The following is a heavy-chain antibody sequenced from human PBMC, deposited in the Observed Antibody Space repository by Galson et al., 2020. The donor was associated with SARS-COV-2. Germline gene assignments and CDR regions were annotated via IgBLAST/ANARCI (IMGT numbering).Heavy chain of an antibody. Sequence: ASVQVSCKVSGYTLTEISMHWVRQAPGKGLEWMGGFDPEDGETIYAPKFQGRVTMTEDTSTDTAYMELSSLRSEDTAVYYCATTTPVDQTNWFDPWGQGTLVTVSS. CDR3: ATTTPVDQTNWFDP. V-gene: IGHV1-24*01. J-gene: IGHJ5*02. CDR2: FDPEDGET. CDR1: GYTLTEIS.